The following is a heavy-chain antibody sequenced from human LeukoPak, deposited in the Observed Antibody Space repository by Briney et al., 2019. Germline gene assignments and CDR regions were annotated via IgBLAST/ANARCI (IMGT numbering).Heavy chain of an antibody. CDR3: ARSIAAAGTN. J-gene: IGHJ1*01. V-gene: IGHV3-74*01. D-gene: IGHD6-13*01. CDR2: INSDGSST. CDR1: RFTFTNYW. Sequence: PGGSLRLSCAASRFTFTNYWMHWVRQAPGKGLVWVSRINSDGSSTNYADSVKGRFTISRDNAKNTLYLQMNSLRAEDTAVYYCARSIAAAGTNWGQGTLVTVSS.